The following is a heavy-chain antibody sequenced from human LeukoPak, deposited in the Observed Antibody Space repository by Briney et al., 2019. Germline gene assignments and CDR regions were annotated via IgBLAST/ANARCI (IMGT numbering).Heavy chain of an antibody. CDR1: GFTFSSYS. CDR3: VSDYGDRDAFGI. J-gene: IGHJ3*02. Sequence: GGSLRLSCAASGFTFSSYSMNWVRQAPGKGLEWVSYISSSSSTIYYADSVKGRFTISRDNAKNSLYLQMNSLRAEDTAVYYCVSDYGDRDAFGIWGQGTMVTVSS. CDR2: ISSSSSTI. V-gene: IGHV3-48*01. D-gene: IGHD4-17*01.